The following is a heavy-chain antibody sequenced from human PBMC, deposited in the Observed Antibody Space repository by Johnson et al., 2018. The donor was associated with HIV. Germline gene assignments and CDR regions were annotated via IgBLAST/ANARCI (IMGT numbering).Heavy chain of an antibody. CDR2: IYSGGRS. CDR3: ARDVTAGNDAFDI. J-gene: IGHJ3*02. Sequence: MQLVESGGGLVQPGGSLRLSCVASGFTVRSNYMSWVRQAPGKGLEWVSVIYSGGRSYYADSVKGRLTLSRDNSNNTLYLQMNSLRAEDTAVYYCARDVTAGNDAFDIWGQGTMVTVSS. D-gene: IGHD1-1*01. CDR1: GFTVRSNY. V-gene: IGHV3-66*02.